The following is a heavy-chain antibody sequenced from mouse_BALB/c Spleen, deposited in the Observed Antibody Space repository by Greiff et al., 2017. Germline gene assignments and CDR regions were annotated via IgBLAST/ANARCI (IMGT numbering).Heavy chain of an antibody. CDR2: ISDGGSYT. J-gene: IGHJ4*01. D-gene: IGHD2-4*01. CDR1: GFTFSDYY. V-gene: IGHV5-4*02. CDR3: AKGLRRSAMDY. Sequence: VQLKESGGGLVKPGGSLKLSCAASGFTFSDYYMYWVRQTPEKRLEWVATISDGGSYTYYPDSVKGRFTISRDNAKNNLYLQMSSLKSEDTAMYYCAKGLRRSAMDYWGQGTSVTVSS.